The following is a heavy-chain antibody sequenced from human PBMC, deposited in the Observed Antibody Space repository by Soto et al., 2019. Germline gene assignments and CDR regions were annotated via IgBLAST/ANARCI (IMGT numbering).Heavy chain of an antibody. J-gene: IGHJ4*02. V-gene: IGHV3-74*01. CDR1: GFTFSSFR. CDR2: IISDESST. D-gene: IGHD4-17*01. Sequence: EVQLVESGGGLVQPGGSLRLSCAASGFTFSSFRMHWVRQAPGKGLVWVSRIISDESSTTYADSVKGRFTISRDNAKNTLYLQMNSLRAEDTAVYYCARDGNFGDFDYWGQGTLVTVSS. CDR3: ARDGNFGDFDY.